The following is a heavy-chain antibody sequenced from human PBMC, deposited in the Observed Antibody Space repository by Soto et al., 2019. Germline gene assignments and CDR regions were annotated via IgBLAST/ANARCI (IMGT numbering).Heavy chain of an antibody. CDR1: GGSISSGGYD. J-gene: IGHJ4*02. D-gene: IGHD1-26*01. CDR3: ARGPSGDKVDY. CDR2: IYNSGNT. V-gene: IGHV4-30-4*01. Sequence: QVQLQESGPGLVEPSQTLSLTCTVSGGSISSGGYDWSWIRQPPGKDLEWIGHIYNSGNTYSNPSLKSRVTISVDTSKNQCSLKLSSVTAADTAVYYCARGPSGDKVDYWGQGTLVTVSS.